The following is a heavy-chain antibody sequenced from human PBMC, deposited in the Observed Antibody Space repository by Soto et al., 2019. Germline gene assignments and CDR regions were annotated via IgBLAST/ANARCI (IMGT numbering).Heavy chain of an antibody. D-gene: IGHD6-19*01. J-gene: IGHJ4*02. CDR3: ARDQDSGWPDY. CDR2: IWYDGSNK. CDR1: GFNFNTYG. V-gene: IGHV3-33*01. Sequence: LRLSCAASGFNFNTYGMHWVRQAPGKGLEWVALIWYDGSNKYYADSVKGRFTISRDSSENTLYLQMNSLRVEDTAVYYCARDQDSGWPDYWGQGTLVTSPQ.